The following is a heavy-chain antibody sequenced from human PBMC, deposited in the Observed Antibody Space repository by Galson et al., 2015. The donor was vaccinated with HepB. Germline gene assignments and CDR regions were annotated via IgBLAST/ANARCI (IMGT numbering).Heavy chain of an antibody. D-gene: IGHD2-8*01. J-gene: IGHJ5*02. Sequence: SVKVSCKASGYTFTTSYMHWVRQAPGQGLEWMGVINPSGGSTSYAQKFQGRVTMTRDTSTSTVYMELSSLRSEDTAVYYCARETADIVLMVYAPSGEGWFDPWGQGTLVTVSS. CDR3: ARETADIVLMVYAPSGEGWFDP. CDR1: GYTFTTSY. CDR2: INPSGGST. V-gene: IGHV1-46*01.